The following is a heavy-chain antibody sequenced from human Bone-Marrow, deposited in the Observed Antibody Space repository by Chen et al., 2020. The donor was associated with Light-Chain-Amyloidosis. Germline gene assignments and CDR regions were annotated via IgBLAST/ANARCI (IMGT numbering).Heavy chain of an antibody. J-gene: IGHJ4*02. CDR1: GGSISSYY. D-gene: IGHD5-18*01. CDR2: IYYSGST. Sequence: QVQLQESGPGLVKPSETLSLTCTVSGGSISSYYWSWIRQPPGKGLEWIGYIYYSGSTNYNPSLKSRVTISVDTSKNQFSRKLSSVTAADTAVYYCARGTWIQLWSTFDYWGQGTLVTVSS. V-gene: IGHV4-59*01. CDR3: ARGTWIQLWSTFDY.